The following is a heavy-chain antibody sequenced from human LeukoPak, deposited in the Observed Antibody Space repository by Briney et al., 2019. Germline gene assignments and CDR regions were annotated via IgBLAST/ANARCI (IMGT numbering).Heavy chain of an antibody. D-gene: IGHD3-10*01. CDR2: INHSGIT. CDR1: SGSFSDYY. Sequence: PSETLSLTCAVYSGSFSDYYWSWIRQPPGKGLEWIGEINHSGITNYLPSLKSRATISVDTSKNQFSLKLNSVTAADTAVYYCARMIRGVQSQWSWLDSWGQGTLVTVSS. V-gene: IGHV4-34*01. J-gene: IGHJ5*01. CDR3: ARMIRGVQSQWSWLDS.